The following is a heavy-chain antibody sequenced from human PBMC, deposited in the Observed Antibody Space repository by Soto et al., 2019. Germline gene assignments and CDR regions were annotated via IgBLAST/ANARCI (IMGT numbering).Heavy chain of an antibody. CDR2: MNQDGSEK. J-gene: IGHJ6*02. CDR1: GFTFSSYW. Sequence: PGGSLRLSCAASGFTFSSYWMTWVRQASKKGLEWVANMNQDGSEKYYVDSVKGRFTISRDNAKNSLYLQMNSLRAEDTAVYYCARIPAYVRASYYYGLEVWGQGTTVTVSS. CDR3: ARIPAYVRASYYYGLEV. V-gene: IGHV3-7*01. D-gene: IGHD3-10*02.